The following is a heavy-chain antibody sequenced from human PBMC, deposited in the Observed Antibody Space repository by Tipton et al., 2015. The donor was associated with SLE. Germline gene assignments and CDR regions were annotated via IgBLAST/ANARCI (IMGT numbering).Heavy chain of an antibody. CDR2: IHYSGVT. CDR1: GGSIISYY. V-gene: IGHV4-59*08. D-gene: IGHD2-21*01. Sequence: TLSLTCTVSGGSIISYYWSWIRQPPGKGLEWIGYIHYSGVTYYYPSLKSRVTMSVDTSKNQFSLKLNSVTAADTSVYYCARHAEIPVMRYGMDVWGQGNTVSVSS. CDR3: ARHAEIPVMRYGMDV. J-gene: IGHJ6*02.